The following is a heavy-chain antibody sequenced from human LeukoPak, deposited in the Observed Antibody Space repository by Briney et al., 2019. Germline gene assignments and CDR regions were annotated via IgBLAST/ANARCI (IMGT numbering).Heavy chain of an antibody. CDR2: FSYTGST. Sequence: SETLSLTCTVSGDSITNYNWNWIRQPPGKGLEWIGYFSYTGSTNYNPSLKSRVTILVDTSKNQFSLKLTSVTAADTAVYYCARRFDFWGQGTLVTVSS. J-gene: IGHJ4*02. CDR1: GDSITNYN. V-gene: IGHV4-59*08. CDR3: ARRFDF.